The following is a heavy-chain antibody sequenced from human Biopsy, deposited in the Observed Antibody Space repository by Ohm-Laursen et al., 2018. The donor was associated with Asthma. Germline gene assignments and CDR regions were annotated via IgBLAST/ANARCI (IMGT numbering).Heavy chain of an antibody. CDR2: ISYDGGNK. D-gene: IGHD4-23*01. Sequence: SLRLSCAASGRHFGSYNMHWARQAPGKGLEWVAVISYDGGNKFYGDSVKGRFTLSRDNSRNTLYLQMNSLRVEDTAIYYYARTHERWTSIQDDALDIWGQGTMVIVSS. CDR3: ARTHERWTSIQDDALDI. CDR1: GRHFGSYN. J-gene: IGHJ3*02. V-gene: IGHV3-30*03.